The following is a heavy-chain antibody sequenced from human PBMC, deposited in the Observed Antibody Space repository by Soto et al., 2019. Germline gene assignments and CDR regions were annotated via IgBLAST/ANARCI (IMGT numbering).Heavy chain of an antibody. D-gene: IGHD3-22*01. CDR1: GFTFSSYS. CDR3: ARDSDYYDSSGYNHDAFDI. Sequence: SLRLSCAASGFTFSSYSMNWVRQAPGKGLEWVSSISSSSSYIYYADSVRGRFTISRDNAKNSLYLQMNSLRAEDTAVYYCARDSDYYDSSGYNHDAFDIWGRGTMVTVS. V-gene: IGHV3-21*01. CDR2: ISSSSSYI. J-gene: IGHJ3*02.